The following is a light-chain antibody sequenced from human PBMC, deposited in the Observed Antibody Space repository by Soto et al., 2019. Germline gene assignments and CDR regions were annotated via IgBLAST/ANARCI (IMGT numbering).Light chain of an antibody. CDR1: QSIGTY. CDR2: GAS. Sequence: DIQVTQSPSSLSASVGDSVTITCRASQSIGTYLNWYHQKPGKAPXLLIYGASTLQSGVPSRFSASGSGTHLTLTINSLQPEDLGTYSCQQSYSTPTFGQGTKV. J-gene: IGKJ1*01. CDR3: QQSYSTPT. V-gene: IGKV1-39*01.